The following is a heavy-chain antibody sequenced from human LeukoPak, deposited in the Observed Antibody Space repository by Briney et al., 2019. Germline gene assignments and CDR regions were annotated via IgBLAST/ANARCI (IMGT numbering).Heavy chain of an antibody. Sequence: SETLSLTCTVSGGSISSYYWSWIRQPPGKGLEWIGYTYYSGSTNYNPSLKSRVTISVDTSKNQFSLKLSSVTAADTAVYYCARGAPWYDFWSGYPASYYYYYYGMDVWGQGTTVTVSS. CDR3: ARGAPWYDFWSGYPASYYYYYYGMDV. CDR2: TYYSGST. J-gene: IGHJ6*02. V-gene: IGHV4-59*01. D-gene: IGHD3-3*01. CDR1: GGSISSYY.